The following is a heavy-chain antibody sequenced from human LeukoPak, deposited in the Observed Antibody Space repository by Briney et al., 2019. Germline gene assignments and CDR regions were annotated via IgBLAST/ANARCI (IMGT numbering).Heavy chain of an antibody. D-gene: IGHD2-15*01. CDR1: GYTFTGYY. CDR2: INPNSGGT. V-gene: IGHV1-2*04. CDR3: ARGVCSGGSCYSPYYYYGVDV. J-gene: IGHJ6*02. Sequence: ASVKVSCKASGYTFTGYYMHWVRQAPGQGLEWMGWINPNSGGTNYAQKFQGWVTMTRDTSISTAYMELSRLRSDDTAMYYCARGVCSGGSCYSPYYYYGVDVWGQGTTVTVSS.